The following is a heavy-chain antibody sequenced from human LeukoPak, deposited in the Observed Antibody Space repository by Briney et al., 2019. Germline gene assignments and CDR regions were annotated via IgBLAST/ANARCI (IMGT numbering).Heavy chain of an antibody. CDR3: AKDTIFGVVTPDDAFDI. Sequence: GGSLRLSCVASGFSFSNYAMSWVRQAPGKGLEWVSAISGSGGSTCYADSVKGRFTISRDNSKNTLYLQMNSLRAEDTAVYYCAKDTIFGVVTPDDAFDIWGQGTMVTVSS. CDR1: GFSFSNYA. D-gene: IGHD3-3*01. J-gene: IGHJ3*02. V-gene: IGHV3-23*01. CDR2: ISGSGGST.